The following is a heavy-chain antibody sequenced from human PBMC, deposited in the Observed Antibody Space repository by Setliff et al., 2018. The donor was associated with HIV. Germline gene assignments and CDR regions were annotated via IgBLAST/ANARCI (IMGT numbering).Heavy chain of an antibody. D-gene: IGHD3-22*01. Sequence: GGSLRLSCAASGFTFSIYEMNWVRQAPGKGLEWVSYMTASGSNIYYADSVKGRFTISRDNAKNSLYLQMNSLRAEDTAVYYCAGSRGYFVQADWGQGTLVTVSS. CDR1: GFTFSIYE. CDR2: MTASGSNI. CDR3: AGSRGYFVQAD. J-gene: IGHJ4*02. V-gene: IGHV3-48*03.